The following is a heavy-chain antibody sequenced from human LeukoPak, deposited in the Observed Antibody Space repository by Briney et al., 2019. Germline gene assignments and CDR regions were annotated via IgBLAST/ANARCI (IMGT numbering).Heavy chain of an antibody. CDR3: AREDPQTTVPEGLDV. J-gene: IGHJ6*02. D-gene: IGHD4-17*01. V-gene: IGHV4-59*01. Sequence: SETLSLTCTVSGGSISNYYWSWIRQSPVKGLEWIGYIYFSGATNYNPSLKSRVTISVDTSKNQFSPKLSSVTAADTAVYYCAREDPQTTVPEGLDVWGQGTTVTVSS. CDR2: IYFSGAT. CDR1: GGSISNYY.